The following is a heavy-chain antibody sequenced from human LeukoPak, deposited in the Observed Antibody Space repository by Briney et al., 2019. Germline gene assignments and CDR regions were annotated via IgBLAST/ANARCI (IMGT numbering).Heavy chain of an antibody. CDR2: ISNIGST. V-gene: IGHV4-59*01. J-gene: IGHJ3*01. CDR3: TRDRSALDT. CDR1: GASISSYF. Sequence: SETLSLTCTVSGASISSYFWTWIRQSPGKGLEWIGYISNIGSTNYNPSLKSRVTISGDTSKNQFALKLISVTAADAAVYYCTRDRSALDTWGQGTMVTVSS. D-gene: IGHD5-18*01.